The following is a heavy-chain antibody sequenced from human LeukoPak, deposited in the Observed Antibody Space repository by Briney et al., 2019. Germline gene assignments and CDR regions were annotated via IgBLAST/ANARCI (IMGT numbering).Heavy chain of an antibody. CDR2: IYHSGST. CDR3: ARASAYYYDSSGDYYAWFDP. D-gene: IGHD3-22*01. V-gene: IGHV4-59*01. J-gene: IGHJ5*02. Sequence: SETLSLTCTVSGGSISSYSWNWIRQPPGKGLEWLGYIYHSGSTNYNPSLKSRVTISVDTSKNQFSLKLSSVTAADTAVYYCARASAYYYDSSGDYYAWFDPWGQGTLVTVSS. CDR1: GGSISSYS.